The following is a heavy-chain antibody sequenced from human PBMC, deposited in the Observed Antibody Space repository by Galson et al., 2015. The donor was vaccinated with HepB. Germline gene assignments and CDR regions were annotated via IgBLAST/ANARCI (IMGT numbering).Heavy chain of an antibody. CDR1: GGSFSGYY. Sequence: TLSLTCAVYGGSFSGYYWNWIRQPPGKGLEWIGEINHSGITNYNPSLKSRVTISADTSKNQFSLKLSSVTAADTAVYYCALYHDSTTFYSALPPGYFNFWGQGTLVTVSS. CDR2: INHSGIT. D-gene: IGHD2/OR15-2a*01. V-gene: IGHV4-34*01. CDR3: ALYHDSTTFYSALPPGYFNF. J-gene: IGHJ4*02.